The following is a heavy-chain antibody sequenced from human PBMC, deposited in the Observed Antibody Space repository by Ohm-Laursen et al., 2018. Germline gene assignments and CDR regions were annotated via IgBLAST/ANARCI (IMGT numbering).Heavy chain of an antibody. V-gene: IGHV3-7*01. D-gene: IGHD3-10*01. J-gene: IGHJ4*02. CDR1: GLTLSNYW. CDR2: IRQDGGEK. CDR3: ARFRRLDC. Sequence: SLRLSCAATGLTLSNYWMHWIRQAPGKGLEWVANIRQDGGEKYYVDSVKGRFTISRDNAKNSLYLQMNSLRAEDSAVYYCARFRRLDCWGQGTLVTVSS.